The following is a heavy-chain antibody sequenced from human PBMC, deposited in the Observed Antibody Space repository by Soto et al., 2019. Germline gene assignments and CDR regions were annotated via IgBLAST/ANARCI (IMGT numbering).Heavy chain of an antibody. CDR2: IYYSGST. CDR1: GGSISSYY. CDR3: ERSSGWYNNWFDP. Sequence: PXATLSLTCTVSGGSISSYYGSWIRQPPGKGLEWIGYIYYSGSTNYNPSLKSRVTISVDTSKNQFSLKLSSVTAADTAVYYCERSSGWYNNWFDPWGQGTLVTVSS. V-gene: IGHV4-59*01. J-gene: IGHJ5*02. D-gene: IGHD6-19*01.